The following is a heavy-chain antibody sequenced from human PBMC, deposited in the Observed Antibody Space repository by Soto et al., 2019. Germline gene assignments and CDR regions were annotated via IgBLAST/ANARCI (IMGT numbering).Heavy chain of an antibody. J-gene: IGHJ6*02. CDR2: INHSGST. V-gene: IGHV4-34*01. CDR1: GGSFSGYY. CDR3: ARVRSGYSYGWSHPGYYYGMDV. Sequence: PSETLSLTCAVYGGSFSGYYWSWIRQPPGKGLEWIGEINHSGSTNYNPSLKSRVTISVDTSKNQFSLKLSSVTAADTAVYYCARVRSGYSYGWSHPGYYYGMDVWGQGTTVTVSS. D-gene: IGHD5-18*01.